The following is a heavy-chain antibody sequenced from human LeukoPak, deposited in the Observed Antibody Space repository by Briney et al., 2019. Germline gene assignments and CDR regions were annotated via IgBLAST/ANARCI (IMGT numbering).Heavy chain of an antibody. J-gene: IGHJ4*02. V-gene: IGHV3-21*01. CDR1: GFTFSSYS. Sequence: GESLRLSCAASGFTFSSYSMNWVRQAPGKGLEWVSSISSSSLYIYYADSVKGRFTISKDNSKNTVYLQMNSLRAEDTAVYYCARSMIRGVISGPFDYWGQGTLVTVSS. D-gene: IGHD3-10*01. CDR2: ISSSSLYI. CDR3: ARSMIRGVISGPFDY.